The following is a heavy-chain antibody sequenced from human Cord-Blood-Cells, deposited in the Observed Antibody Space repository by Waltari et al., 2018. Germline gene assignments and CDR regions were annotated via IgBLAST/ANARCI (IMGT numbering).Heavy chain of an antibody. Sequence: QVQLQESGPGLVKPSETLSLTCTVSGGSVSSGSYYWSWIRQPPGKGLEWIGYIYYSRSTNSNPALKSRVTISVDPSKNQFALRLSSVTAADTAVYYCAGYGDYPDDWGQGTLVTVSS. D-gene: IGHD4-17*01. CDR2: IYYSRST. V-gene: IGHV4-61*01. CDR1: GGSVSSGSYY. J-gene: IGHJ4*02. CDR3: AGYGDYPDD.